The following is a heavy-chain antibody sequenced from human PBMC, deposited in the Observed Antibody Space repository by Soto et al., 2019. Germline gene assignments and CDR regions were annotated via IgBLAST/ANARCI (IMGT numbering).Heavy chain of an antibody. CDR3: AGIVVVPAATTGGDYYYYGMDV. CDR1: GGSISSSNYY. Sequence: SETLSLTCTVSGGSISSSNYYWGWIRQPPGKGLEWIGSIYYSGSTYYNPSLKSRVTISVETSKNQFSLKLSSVTAADTAVYYCAGIVVVPAATTGGDYYYYGMDVWGQGTTVPVSS. V-gene: IGHV4-39*01. J-gene: IGHJ6*02. D-gene: IGHD2-2*01. CDR2: IYYSGST.